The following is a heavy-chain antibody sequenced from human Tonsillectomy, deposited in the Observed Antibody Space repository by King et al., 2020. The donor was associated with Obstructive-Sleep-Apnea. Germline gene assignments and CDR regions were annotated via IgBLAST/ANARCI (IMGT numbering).Heavy chain of an antibody. CDR2: IDPGDSYT. CDR1: GYSFTSYW. J-gene: IGHJ3*02. D-gene: IGHD1-7*01. Sequence: QLVQSGAEVKKPGESLRISCKGSGYSFTSYWISWVRQMPGKGLEWMGKIDPGDSYTNYSPSFQGHVTIPADKAINTAYLQWTSLKASDTAMYYCARQDWNYAGGNAFDIWGNGTMVTVSS. V-gene: IGHV5-10-1*03. CDR3: ARQDWNYAGGNAFDI.